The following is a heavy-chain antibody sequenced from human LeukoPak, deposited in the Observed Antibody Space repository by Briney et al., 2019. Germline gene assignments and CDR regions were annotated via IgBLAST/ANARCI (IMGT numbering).Heavy chain of an antibody. J-gene: IGHJ4*02. CDR2: FDPEDGET. CDR3: ATDPPHVGLPPY. D-gene: IGHD5-12*01. CDR1: GYTLTELS. V-gene: IGHV1-24*01. Sequence: ASVKVSCKVSGYTLTELSMHWVRQAPGKGLEWMGGFDPEDGETIYAQKFQGRVTMTEDTSTDTAYMELSSLRSEDTAVYYCATDPPHVGLPPYWGQGTLVTVSS.